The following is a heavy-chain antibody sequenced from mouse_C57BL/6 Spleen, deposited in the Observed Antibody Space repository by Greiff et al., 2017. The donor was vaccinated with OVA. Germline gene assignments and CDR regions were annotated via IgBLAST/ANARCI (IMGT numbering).Heavy chain of an antibody. Sequence: EVMLVESGGGLVKPGGSLKLSCAASGFTFSSYAMSWVRQTPEKRLEWVATISDGGSYTYYPDNVKGRFTISRDNAKNNLYLQMSHLKSEDTAMYYGARDYYGSTFDYWGQGTTLTVSS. J-gene: IGHJ2*01. CDR2: ISDGGSYT. D-gene: IGHD1-1*01. CDR1: GFTFSSYA. CDR3: ARDYYGSTFDY. V-gene: IGHV5-4*01.